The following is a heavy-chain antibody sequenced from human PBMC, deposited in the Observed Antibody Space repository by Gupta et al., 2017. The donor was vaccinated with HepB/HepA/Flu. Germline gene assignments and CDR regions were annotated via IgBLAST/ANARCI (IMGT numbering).Heavy chain of an antibody. CDR2: INPDGNEK. J-gene: IGHJ4*02. D-gene: IGHD3-9*01. Sequence: EVQLVESGGGLVQPGGSLRLSCAASGCTFSQSWMNWVRQAPGKGLEWVANINPDGNEKRYVDSVRGRFTTSRDNAENSLYLQINSLRAEDTAVYYCASFDARVNYWGQGTLVTVSS. V-gene: IGHV3-7*01. CDR3: ASFDARVNY. CDR1: GCTFSQSW.